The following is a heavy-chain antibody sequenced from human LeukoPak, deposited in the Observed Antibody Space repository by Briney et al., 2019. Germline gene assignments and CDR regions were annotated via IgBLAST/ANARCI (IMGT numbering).Heavy chain of an antibody. J-gene: IGHJ4*02. D-gene: IGHD6-19*01. CDR1: GYTFSTYD. Sequence: ASVKVSCKASGYTFSTYDINWVRQATGQGLEWMGWTNINSGYTGYAQKFQGRLTITRNTSRNTAYMELSSLRSEDTAVYYCARVAGSIDYWGQGTLVTVSS. CDR2: TNINSGYT. V-gene: IGHV1-8*03. CDR3: ARVAGSIDY.